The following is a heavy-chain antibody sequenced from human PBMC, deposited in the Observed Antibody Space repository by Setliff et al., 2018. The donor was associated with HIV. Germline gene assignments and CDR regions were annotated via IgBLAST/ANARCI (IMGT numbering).Heavy chain of an antibody. J-gene: IGHJ4*02. V-gene: IGHV3-21*01. CDR1: GFTFGGYS. Sequence: PGGSLRLFCTASGFTFGGYSMNWVRQAPGKGLEWVSSISSSSSYIYYADSVKGRFTISRDNAKNSLYLQMNSLRAEDTAVYYCARRYSSSSTGFDYWGQGTLVTVSS. D-gene: IGHD6-6*01. CDR2: ISSSSSYI. CDR3: ARRYSSSSTGFDY.